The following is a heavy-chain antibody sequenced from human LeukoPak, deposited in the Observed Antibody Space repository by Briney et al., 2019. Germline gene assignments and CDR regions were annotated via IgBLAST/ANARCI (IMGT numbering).Heavy chain of an antibody. CDR3: AKDPYNILTGYRYFFDY. Sequence: QPGESLRLSCAASGFTFSSYAMTWVRQAPGKGLEWVSAIIASGGSAYYADSVKGRFTISRDNSKNTLYLQMNSLRAEDSALHYCAKDPYNILTGYRYFFDYWGQGTLVTVSS. CDR2: IIASGGSA. D-gene: IGHD3-9*01. V-gene: IGHV3-23*01. J-gene: IGHJ4*02. CDR1: GFTFSSYA.